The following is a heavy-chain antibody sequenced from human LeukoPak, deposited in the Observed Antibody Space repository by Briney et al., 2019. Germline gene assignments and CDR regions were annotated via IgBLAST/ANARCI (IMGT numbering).Heavy chain of an antibody. CDR1: GFTFSTYG. V-gene: IGHV3-30*02. Sequence: GGSLRLSCAASGFTFSTYGMHWVRQAPGKGLDWISFIRYDGSDKYYADSVKGRFTISRDNSKNTLYLQMNSLRAEDTAVYYCARTMITFGGVKIPPFDYWGQGTLVTVSS. CDR2: IRYDGSDK. CDR3: ARTMITFGGVKIPPFDY. J-gene: IGHJ4*02. D-gene: IGHD3-16*01.